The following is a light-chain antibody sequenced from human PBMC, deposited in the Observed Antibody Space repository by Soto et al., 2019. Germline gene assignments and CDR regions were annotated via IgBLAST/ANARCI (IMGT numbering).Light chain of an antibody. CDR2: GVS. Sequence: IQVTQSPSSLSSSVGDRVTVTCRASRGISNYLAWYQQKPGKAPHLLIYGVSILQSGVPSRFSGSGSGTDYTLTSSRLQPEDAATYYWQQLNVSPLTFGGGTKVEIK. CDR3: QQLNVSPLT. V-gene: IGKV1-9*01. CDR1: RGISNY. J-gene: IGKJ4*01.